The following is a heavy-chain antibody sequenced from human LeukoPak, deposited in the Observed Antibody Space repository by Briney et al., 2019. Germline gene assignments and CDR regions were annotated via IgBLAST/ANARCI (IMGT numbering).Heavy chain of an antibody. Sequence: GGSLRLSCAASGFTFSSYWTHWVRQAPGKGLVWVSRINSDGSSTSYADSVKGRFTISRDNAKNTLYLQMNSLRAEDTAVYYCARGVGYYDILTGYFFDPWGQGTLVTVSS. J-gene: IGHJ5*02. CDR1: GFTFSSYW. D-gene: IGHD3-9*01. CDR3: ARGVGYYDILTGYFFDP. CDR2: INSDGSST. V-gene: IGHV3-74*01.